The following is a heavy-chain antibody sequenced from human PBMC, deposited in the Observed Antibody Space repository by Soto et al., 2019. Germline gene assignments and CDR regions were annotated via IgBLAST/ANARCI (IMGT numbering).Heavy chain of an antibody. D-gene: IGHD1-26*01. V-gene: IGHV6-1*01. CDR2: TYYRSKWST. Sequence: SQTLSLTCAISGDSVSSKSAAWNWIRQSPSRGLEWLGRTYYRSKWSTDYAVSVKSRITINPDTSKNQFSLQLNSVTPEDTALYYCTRALSGSYDSWGQGTQVTVSS. J-gene: IGHJ5*01. CDR1: GDSVSSKSAA. CDR3: TRALSGSYDS.